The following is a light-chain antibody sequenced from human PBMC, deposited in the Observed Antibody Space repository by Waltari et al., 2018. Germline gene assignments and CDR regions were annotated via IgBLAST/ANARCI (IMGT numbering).Light chain of an antibody. CDR1: SSDIGGYNL. Sequence: QSALTQPASVSGSPGQSITISCTGTSSDIGGYNLVSWYQHHPGKAPKIIIYEGNKRPSGFSCRFSGSKSGNTASLTISGLHTEDEADYYCCSYAGIGTLTFGGGTRVTVL. CDR2: EGN. J-gene: IGLJ3*02. V-gene: IGLV2-23*01. CDR3: CSYAGIGTLT.